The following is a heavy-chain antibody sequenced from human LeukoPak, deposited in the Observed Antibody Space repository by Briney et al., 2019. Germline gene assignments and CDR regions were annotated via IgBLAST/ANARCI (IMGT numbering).Heavy chain of an antibody. CDR2: INSDGSST. V-gene: IGHV3-74*01. Sequence: GGSLRLSCAASGFTFSSYWMHWVRQVPGKGLVWVSRINSDGSSTNYADSVKGRFTISRDNAKNTLYLQMNSLRAEDTAVYSCARGADGVSSNSRGWFDPWGQGTLVTVSS. CDR1: GFTFSSYW. D-gene: IGHD2-15*01. CDR3: ARGADGVSSNSRGWFDP. J-gene: IGHJ5*02.